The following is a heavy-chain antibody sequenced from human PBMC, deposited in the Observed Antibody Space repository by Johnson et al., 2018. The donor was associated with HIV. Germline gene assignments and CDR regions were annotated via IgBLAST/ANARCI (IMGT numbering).Heavy chain of an antibody. Sequence: QVQLVESGGGVVQPGRSLRLSCAASGFTFSSYAMHWVRQAPGKGLEWVAVISYDGSNQYYADSVKGRFTISRDNSKNTLYLQMNSLRAEDTAVYYCAREGYYNFWSGADAFDIWGQGTMVTVSS. CDR2: ISYDGSNQ. J-gene: IGHJ3*02. D-gene: IGHD3-3*01. CDR3: AREGYYNFWSGADAFDI. V-gene: IGHV3-30-3*01. CDR1: GFTFSSYA.